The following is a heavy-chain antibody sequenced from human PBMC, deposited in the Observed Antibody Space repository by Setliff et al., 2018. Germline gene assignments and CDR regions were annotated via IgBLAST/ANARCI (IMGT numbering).Heavy chain of an antibody. CDR3: AKVDQFDLEGLDY. Sequence: PGGSLRLSCAASGFTFSTAWMAWVRQAPGKGLEWVADIRQDATNKYYVDSVEGRFTISRDNSKNSLFLEMNSLRVEDTALYQCAKVDQFDLEGLDYWGQGALVTVSS. J-gene: IGHJ4*02. V-gene: IGHV3-7*03. D-gene: IGHD3-9*01. CDR1: GFTFSTAW. CDR2: IRQDATNK.